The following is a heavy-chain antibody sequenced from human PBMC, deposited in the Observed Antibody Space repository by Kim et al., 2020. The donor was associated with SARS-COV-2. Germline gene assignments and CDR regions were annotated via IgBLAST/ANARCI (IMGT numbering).Heavy chain of an antibody. J-gene: IGHJ4*02. V-gene: IGHV1-69*13. Sequence: SVKVSCKASGGTFSSYAISWVRQAPGQGLEWMGGIIPIFGTANYAQKFQGRVTITADESTSTAYMELSSLRSEDTAVYYCAIEFSKTGTTGDGYWGQGTLVTVSS. D-gene: IGHD1-7*01. CDR1: GGTFSSYA. CDR3: AIEFSKTGTTGDGY. CDR2: IIPIFGTA.